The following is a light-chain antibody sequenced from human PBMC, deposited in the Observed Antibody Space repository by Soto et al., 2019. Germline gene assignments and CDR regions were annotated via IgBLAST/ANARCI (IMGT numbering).Light chain of an antibody. CDR3: QQYKDYWT. Sequence: DIQMTQSPSSLSASVGDRVTITCRASQGIRNELGWYQQKPGKAPKRLIYETSSLEDGVPSRFTGSGSGTEFSLTITSLQPEDFASYYCQQYKDYWTFGQGTKVDIK. CDR2: ETS. CDR1: QGIRNE. V-gene: IGKV1-17*01. J-gene: IGKJ1*01.